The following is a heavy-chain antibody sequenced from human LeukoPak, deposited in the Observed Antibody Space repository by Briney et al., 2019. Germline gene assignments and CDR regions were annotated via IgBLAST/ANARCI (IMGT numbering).Heavy chain of an antibody. V-gene: IGHV1-69*05. D-gene: IGHD3-22*01. J-gene: IGHJ2*01. Sequence: SVKVSCKASGGTFSSYAISWVRQAPGQGLEWMGRIIPIFGTANYVQRFQGRVTITTDESTSTAYMELSSLRSEDTAVYYCASYDSSGYYRHDGYFDLWGRGTLVTVSS. CDR3: ASYDSSGYYRHDGYFDL. CDR2: IIPIFGTA. CDR1: GGTFSSYA.